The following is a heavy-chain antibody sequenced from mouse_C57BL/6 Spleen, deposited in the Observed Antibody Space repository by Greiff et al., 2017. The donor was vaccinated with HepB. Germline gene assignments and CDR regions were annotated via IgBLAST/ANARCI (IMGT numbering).Heavy chain of an antibody. Sequence: EVQLQQSGAELVRPGASVKLSCTASGFNIKDDYMHWVKQRPEQGLEWIGWIDPENGDTEYASKFQGKATITADISSNTAYLQLSSLTSEDTAVYSCTTWVYYYGSSCVFFDYWGQGTTLTVSS. D-gene: IGHD1-1*01. CDR1: GFNIKDDY. CDR3: TTWVYYYGSSCVFFDY. CDR2: IDPENGDT. V-gene: IGHV14-4*01. J-gene: IGHJ2*01.